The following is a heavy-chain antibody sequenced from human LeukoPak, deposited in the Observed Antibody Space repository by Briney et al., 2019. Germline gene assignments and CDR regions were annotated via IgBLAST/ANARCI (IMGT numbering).Heavy chain of an antibody. D-gene: IGHD3-16*01. Sequence: SVKVSCKASGGTFSSYAISWVRQAPGQGLEWMGRIIPILGIANYAQKFQGRVTITTDESTSTAYMELSSLRSEDTAVYYCARVRLRERLLGDFDYWGQGTLVTVSS. V-gene: IGHV1-69*04. J-gene: IGHJ4*02. CDR2: IIPILGIA. CDR1: GGTFSSYA. CDR3: ARVRLRERLLGDFDY.